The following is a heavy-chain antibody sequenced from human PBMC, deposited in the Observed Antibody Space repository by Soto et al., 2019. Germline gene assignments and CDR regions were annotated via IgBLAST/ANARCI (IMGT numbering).Heavy chain of an antibody. CDR1: GFTFSSYS. CDR2: ITSSSSYI. V-gene: IGHV3-21*01. CDR3: ARLYYYGSGRSEFFDY. D-gene: IGHD3-10*01. Sequence: GGSLRLSCAASGFTFSSYSMNWVRQAPGKGLEWVSSITSSSSYIYNADSVKGRFTISRDNAKNSLYLQMNSLRAEDTAVYYCARLYYYGSGRSEFFDYWGQGTLVTVSS. J-gene: IGHJ4*02.